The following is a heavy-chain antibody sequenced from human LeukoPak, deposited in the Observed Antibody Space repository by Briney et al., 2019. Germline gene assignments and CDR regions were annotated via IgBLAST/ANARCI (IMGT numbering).Heavy chain of an antibody. Sequence: SETLSLTCTVSGGSISSYYWSWIRQPPGKGLEWIGYIYYSGSTNYNPSLKSRVTISVDTSKNQFSLKLSSVTAADTAVYYCARGGPAGSDAFDIWGQGTMVTVSS. CDR3: ARGGPAGSDAFDI. J-gene: IGHJ3*02. CDR2: IYYSGST. D-gene: IGHD6-13*01. V-gene: IGHV4-59*01. CDR1: GGSISSYY.